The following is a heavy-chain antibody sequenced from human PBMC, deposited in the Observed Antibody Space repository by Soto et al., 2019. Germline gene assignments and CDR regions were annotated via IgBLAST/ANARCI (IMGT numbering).Heavy chain of an antibody. CDR2: IKSKTDGGTT. CDR3: TSNGYDFWSGYSGYFDY. J-gene: IGHJ4*02. D-gene: IGHD3-3*01. V-gene: IGHV3-15*07. CDR1: GFTFSNAW. Sequence: EVQLVESGGGLVKPGGSLRLSCAASGFTFSNAWMNWVRQAPGKGLEWVGRIKSKTDGGTTDYAAPVKGRFTISRDDSKYTLYLQMNSLKTEDTAVYYCTSNGYDFWSGYSGYFDYWGQGTLVTVSS.